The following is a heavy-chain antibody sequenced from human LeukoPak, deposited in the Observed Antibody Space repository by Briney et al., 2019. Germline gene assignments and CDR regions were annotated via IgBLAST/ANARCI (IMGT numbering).Heavy chain of an antibody. Sequence: ASVKVSCKASGYTFTSFDINWVRQATGQGLEWMGWMNPNSGNSGYAQKFQGRVTMTRNTSISTAYMELSSLRSEDTAVYYCARGHYDILTGYSFDYWGQGTLVTVSS. CDR3: ARGHYDILTGYSFDY. D-gene: IGHD3-9*01. CDR1: GYTFTSFD. CDR2: MNPNSGNS. V-gene: IGHV1-8*01. J-gene: IGHJ4*02.